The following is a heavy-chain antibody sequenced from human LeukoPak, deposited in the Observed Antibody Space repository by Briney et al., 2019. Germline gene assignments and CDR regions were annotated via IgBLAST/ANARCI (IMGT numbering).Heavy chain of an antibody. Sequence: GGSLRLSCAASRFAFADYAMHCVRQALGQGLGWVSGISWNSGSIGYADSVKGRFTISRDNAKNSLYLQMNSLRAEDTALYYCAKEGRIGAFDIWGQGTMVTVSS. J-gene: IGHJ3*02. CDR1: RFAFADYA. CDR3: AKEGRIGAFDI. CDR2: ISWNSGSI. V-gene: IGHV3-9*01.